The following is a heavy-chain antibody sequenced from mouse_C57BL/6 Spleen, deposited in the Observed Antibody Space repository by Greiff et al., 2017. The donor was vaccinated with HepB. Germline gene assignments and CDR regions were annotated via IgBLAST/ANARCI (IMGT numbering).Heavy chain of an antibody. J-gene: IGHJ2*01. CDR2: IDPSDSET. CDR1: GYTFTSYW. CDR3: ARLLYYYGTDY. D-gene: IGHD1-1*01. Sequence: QVQLKESGAELVRPGSSVKLSCKASGYTFTSYWMHWVKQRPIQGLEWIGNIDPSDSETHYNQKFKDKATLTVDKSSSTAYMQLSSLTSEDSAVYYCARLLYYYGTDYWGQGTTLTVSS. V-gene: IGHV1-52*01.